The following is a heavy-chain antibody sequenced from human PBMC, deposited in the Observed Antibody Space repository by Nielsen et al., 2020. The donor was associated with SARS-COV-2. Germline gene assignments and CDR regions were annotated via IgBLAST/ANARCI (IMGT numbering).Heavy chain of an antibody. CDR3: ATTSGGVSKKHGMDV. CDR2: IIPIFGTA. V-gene: IGHV1-2*02. CDR1: GYSFTVHY. D-gene: IGHD2/OR15-2a*01. J-gene: IGHJ6*02. Sequence: ASVKVSCKTSGYSFTVHYIYWVRQAPGQGLEWMGGIIPIFGTANYAQKFQGRVTITRDTSISTAYMELSRLRSDDTAVYYCATTSGGVSKKHGMDVWGQGTTVTVSS.